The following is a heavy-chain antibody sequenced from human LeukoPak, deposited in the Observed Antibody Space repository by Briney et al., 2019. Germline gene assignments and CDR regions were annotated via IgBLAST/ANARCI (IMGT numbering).Heavy chain of an antibody. CDR2: IDWDDDK. Sequence: SGPALVKSTQTLTLTCTFSGFSLSTSGICVSWTRQPPGKALEWLARIDWDDDKYYSTSLKTRLTISKDTSKNQVVLKMTNMDPVDTATYYCARISYDSSGFYKYYFDYWGQGTLVTVSS. D-gene: IGHD3-22*01. J-gene: IGHJ4*02. CDR3: ARISYDSSGFYKYYFDY. V-gene: IGHV2-70*11. CDR1: GFSLSTSGIC.